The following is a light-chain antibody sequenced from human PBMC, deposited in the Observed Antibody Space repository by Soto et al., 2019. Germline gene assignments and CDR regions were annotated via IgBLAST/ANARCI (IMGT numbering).Light chain of an antibody. V-gene: IGKV1-5*01. CDR1: QSISSW. CDR2: DAS. CDR3: QPYNSYSKT. Sequence: DIQMAQSPSTLSASVGDRVTITCRASQSISSWLAWYQQKPGKAPKLLIYDASSLESGFPSRFSGSGSGTKFTLTIISLKPADFATDESQPYNSYSKTFGQQTKVQIK. J-gene: IGKJ1*01.